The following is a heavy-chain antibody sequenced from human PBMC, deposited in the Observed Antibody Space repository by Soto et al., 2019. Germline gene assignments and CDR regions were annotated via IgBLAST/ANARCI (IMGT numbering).Heavy chain of an antibody. J-gene: IGHJ4*02. CDR3: ARTGDGYNPLEY. D-gene: IGHD5-12*01. V-gene: IGHV3-21*01. CDR1: GFTFISYS. Sequence: GGSLRLSCAASGFTFISYSINWVRQAPGKGLEWVSSISTGSNYIYYADSVKGRFTISRDNAKNSLYLQMSSLRAEDTAVYYCARTGDGYNPLEYWGQGTLVTVSS. CDR2: ISTGSNYI.